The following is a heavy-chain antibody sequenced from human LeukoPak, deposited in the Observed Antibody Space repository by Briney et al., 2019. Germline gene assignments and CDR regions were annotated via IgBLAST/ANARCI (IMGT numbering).Heavy chain of an antibody. CDR2: IFYSGST. V-gene: IGHV4-39*07. CDR1: GGSISSTNYF. J-gene: IGHJ6*02. CDR3: ARATRGYSSGVDDSSGIGYYYYYGMDV. Sequence: SETLSLTCSVSGGSISSTNYFWGWIRQPPGQGLEWIGSIFYSGSTYYNPSLKSRVTISVDTSKNQFSLKLSSVTAADTAVYYCARATRGYSSGVDDSSGIGYYYYYGMDVWGQGTTVTVSS. D-gene: IGHD3-22*01.